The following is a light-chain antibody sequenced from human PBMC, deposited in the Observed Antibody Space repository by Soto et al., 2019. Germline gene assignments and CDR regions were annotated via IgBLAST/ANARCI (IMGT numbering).Light chain of an antibody. V-gene: IGKV1-16*01. CDR2: SAS. J-gene: IGKJ1*01. CDR1: QGISTY. Sequence: DIHMTQSPSSLSASVGDRVTITCRASQGISTYLGWYQQKPGKVPKSLIYSASNLQSGVPSRFSASGSGTEFTLTITDMQPDDFATYYCQKYYRYPWMFGQGTKVDIK. CDR3: QKYYRYPWM.